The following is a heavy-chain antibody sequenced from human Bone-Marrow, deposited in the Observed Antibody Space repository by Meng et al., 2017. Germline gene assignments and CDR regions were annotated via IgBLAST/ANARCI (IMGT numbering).Heavy chain of an antibody. D-gene: IGHD2-2*01. CDR3: TTDVEGSCSSTSCYAVDY. CDR2: IRSETYGGTT. CDR1: GFTFGDHA. Sequence: GESLKISCSASGFTFGDHAMSWFRQAPGKGLEWVGFIRSETYGGTTEYAASVKGRFTISRDDSKSIAYLRMNSLKTEDTAVYYCTTDVEGSCSSTSCYAVDYWGQGKRVNGYS. J-gene: IGHJ4*01. V-gene: IGHV3-49*03.